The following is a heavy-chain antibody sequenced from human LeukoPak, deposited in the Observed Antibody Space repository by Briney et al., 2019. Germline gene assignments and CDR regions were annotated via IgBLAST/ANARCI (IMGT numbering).Heavy chain of an antibody. CDR1: GYTFTSYG. V-gene: IGHV1-18*01. Sequence: ASVKVSCKDSGYTFTSYGISWVRQAPGQGLEWMGWISAYNGNTNYAQKFQGRVTITADESTSTAYMELSSLRSEDTAVYYCARGISGLRPWNWFDPWGQGTLVTVSS. D-gene: IGHD6-19*01. CDR3: ARGISGLRPWNWFDP. CDR2: ISAYNGNT. J-gene: IGHJ5*02.